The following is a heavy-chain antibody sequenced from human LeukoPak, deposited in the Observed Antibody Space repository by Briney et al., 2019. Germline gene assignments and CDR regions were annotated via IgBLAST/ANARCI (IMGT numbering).Heavy chain of an antibody. CDR2: ISGSGGST. CDR3: ARDKIVGPTTLDY. Sequence: GGSLRLSCAASGFTFSSYAMSWVRQAPGKGLEWVSAISGSGGSTYYADSVKGRFTTSRDNAKNSLYLQMNSLRADDTAIYYCARDKIVGPTTLDYWGQGTLVTVSS. V-gene: IGHV3-23*01. J-gene: IGHJ4*02. D-gene: IGHD1-26*01. CDR1: GFTFSSYA.